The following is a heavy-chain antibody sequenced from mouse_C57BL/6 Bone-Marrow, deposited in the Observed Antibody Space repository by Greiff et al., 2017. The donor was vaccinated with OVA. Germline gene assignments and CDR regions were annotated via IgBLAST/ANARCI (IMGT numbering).Heavy chain of an antibody. D-gene: IGHD2-3*01. CDR3: ARRIYDGYYLFAY. CDR1: GYTFTSYW. Sequence: QVQLQQPGAELVKPGASVKLSCKASGYTFTSYWMHWVKQRPGQGLEWIGMIHPNSGSTNYNETFKSKATLTVDNSSSTAYMQLSSLTSEDSAVYYCARRIYDGYYLFAYWGQGTLVTVSA. V-gene: IGHV1-64*01. CDR2: IHPNSGST. J-gene: IGHJ3*01.